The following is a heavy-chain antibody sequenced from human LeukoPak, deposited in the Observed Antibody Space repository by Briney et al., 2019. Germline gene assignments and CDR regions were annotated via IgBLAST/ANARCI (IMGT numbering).Heavy chain of an antibody. V-gene: IGHV6-1*01. Sequence: SQTLSLTCVISGDSVSSNSAAWHWIRQSPSRGLEWLGRTYYKSKWYNDYALSVKSRITISPDTSKNQFSLQLNSVTPEDTAVYYCVGSKKSDAFDIWGQGTMVTVSS. CDR2: TYYKSKWYN. CDR3: VGSKKSDAFDI. CDR1: GDSVSSNSAA. J-gene: IGHJ3*02.